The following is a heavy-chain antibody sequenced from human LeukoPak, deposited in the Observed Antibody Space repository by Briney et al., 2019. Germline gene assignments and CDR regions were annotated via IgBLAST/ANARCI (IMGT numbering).Heavy chain of an antibody. D-gene: IGHD3-3*01. CDR1: GFTFSSYS. CDR3: ARGLTIFEAVNDAFDI. J-gene: IGHJ3*02. V-gene: IGHV3-21*01. CDR2: ISSSSSYI. Sequence: GGSLRLSCAASGFTFSSYSMNWVRQAPGKGLEWVSSISSSSSYIYYADSVKGRFTISRDNAKNSLYLQMNSLRAEDAAVYYCARGLTIFEAVNDAFDIWGQGTMVTVSS.